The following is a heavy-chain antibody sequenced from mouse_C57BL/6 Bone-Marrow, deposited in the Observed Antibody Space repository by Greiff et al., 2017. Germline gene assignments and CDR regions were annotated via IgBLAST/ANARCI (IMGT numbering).Heavy chain of an antibody. CDR1: GYNIKNYY. D-gene: IGHD2-3*01. V-gene: IGHV14-3*01. J-gene: IGHJ3*01. Sequence: EVQLQQSVAELVRPGASVKLSCTASGYNIKNYYMPWVKPRPEQGLEWIGRIDPANGNTKYAPKFQGKATITVDTSSNTAYLQLSILTSEDTAIYYWARWLLPPFAYWGQGTLVTVSA. CDR2: IDPANGNT. CDR3: ARWLLPPFAY.